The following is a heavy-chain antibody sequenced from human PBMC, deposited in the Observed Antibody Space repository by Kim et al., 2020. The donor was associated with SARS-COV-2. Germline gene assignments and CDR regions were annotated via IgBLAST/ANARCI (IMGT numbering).Heavy chain of an antibody. J-gene: IGHJ4*02. CDR2: IYHSGST. CDR1: GYSISSGYY. V-gene: IGHV4-38-2*02. Sequence: SETLSLTCTVSGYSISSGYYWGWIRQPPGKGLEWIGSIYHSGSTYYNPSLKSRVTISVDTSKNQFSLKLSSVTAADTAVYYCARDETGWYYFDYWGQGTLVTVSS. D-gene: IGHD6-19*01. CDR3: ARDETGWYYFDY.